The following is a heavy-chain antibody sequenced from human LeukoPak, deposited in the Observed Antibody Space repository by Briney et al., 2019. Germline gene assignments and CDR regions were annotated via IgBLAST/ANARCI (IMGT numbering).Heavy chain of an antibody. CDR3: ARGSREHGLDS. Sequence: GGSLRLSCAASGFTFSSYSMNWVRQAPGKGLEWVSFINSDSIYIFYADSVKGRFTISRDNAKNSLYQQMNSLTAEDTAVYYCARGSREHGLDSWGQGTLVTVSS. J-gene: IGHJ4*02. V-gene: IGHV3-21*01. CDR2: INSDSIYI. CDR1: GFTFSSYS. D-gene: IGHD1-26*01.